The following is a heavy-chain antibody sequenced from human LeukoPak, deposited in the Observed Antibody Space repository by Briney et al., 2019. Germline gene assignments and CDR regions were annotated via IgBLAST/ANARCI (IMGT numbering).Heavy chain of an antibody. J-gene: IGHJ4*02. Sequence: GGSLRLSCAASGFTFTSYAMNWVRQAPGKGLEWVSTISGSGSSTYYVDSVKGRFTISRDNAKNSLYLQMNSLRAEDAAVYYCARADLAAAGYFDYWGQGTLVTVSS. V-gene: IGHV3-23*01. CDR2: ISGSGSST. CDR3: ARADLAAAGYFDY. D-gene: IGHD6-13*01. CDR1: GFTFTSYA.